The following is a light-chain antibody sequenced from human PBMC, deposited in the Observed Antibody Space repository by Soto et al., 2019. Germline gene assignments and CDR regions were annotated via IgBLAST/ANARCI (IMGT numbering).Light chain of an antibody. V-gene: IGKV3-15*01. CDR2: GAS. Sequence: EIVMTQSPATLSVSPGERATLSCRASQSVSSNLAWYQQKPGQAHRLLIYGASTRATGIPARFSGSGSGTEFTLTISSLQSEDFVVYYCQQYNNWPSWTFGQGTKVEIK. J-gene: IGKJ1*01. CDR3: QQYNNWPSWT. CDR1: QSVSSN.